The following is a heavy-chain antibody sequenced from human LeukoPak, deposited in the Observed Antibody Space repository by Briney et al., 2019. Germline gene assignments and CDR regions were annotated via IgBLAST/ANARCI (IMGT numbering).Heavy chain of an antibody. V-gene: IGHV1-46*01. D-gene: IGHD3-22*01. J-gene: IGHJ4*02. CDR3: ARLADYDSRGYLSY. Sequence: ASVKVSCKASGYTVTRYYMHWVRQAPGQGLEWRGIINPRGGSARYVQKFQGRVTMTRDTSTSTVYMEVSSLRSEDTAVYYCARLADYDSRGYLSYWGQGTLVTVSS. CDR1: GYTVTRYY. CDR2: INPRGGSA.